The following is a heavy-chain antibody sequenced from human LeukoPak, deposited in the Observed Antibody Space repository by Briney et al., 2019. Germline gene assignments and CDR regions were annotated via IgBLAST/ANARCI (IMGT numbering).Heavy chain of an antibody. CDR3: ARSVGVWGSYRNYFDY. CDR2: INPNSGGT. D-gene: IGHD3-16*02. V-gene: IGHV1-2*02. J-gene: IGHJ4*02. Sequence: ASVKVSCKASGYTFTGHYMHWVRQAPGQGLEWMGWINPNSGGTNYAQKFQGRVTMTRDTSISTAYMELSRLRSDDTAVYYCARSVGVWGSYRNYFDYWGQATLVTVSS. CDR1: GYTFTGHY.